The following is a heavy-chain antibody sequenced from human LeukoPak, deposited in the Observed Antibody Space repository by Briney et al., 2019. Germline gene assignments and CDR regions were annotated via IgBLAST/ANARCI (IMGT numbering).Heavy chain of an antibody. D-gene: IGHD3-22*01. CDR3: AKGSSGYFADL. J-gene: IGHJ5*02. CDR2: ISGSGGDT. V-gene: IGHV3-23*01. Sequence: GGSLRLSCAASGFTFSSYAMNWVRQAPGKGLEWVSISGSGGDTYYADSVKGRFTISRDNFKNMVYLQMNSLRAEDTALYYCAKGSSGYFADLWGQGTLVTVSS. CDR1: GFTFSSYA.